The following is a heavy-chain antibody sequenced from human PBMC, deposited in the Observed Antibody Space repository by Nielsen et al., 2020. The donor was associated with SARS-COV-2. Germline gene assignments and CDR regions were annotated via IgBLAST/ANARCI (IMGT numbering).Heavy chain of an antibody. V-gene: IGHV3-48*01. CDR3: ARLYSSSWCFDY. CDR1: GFTFSTYS. D-gene: IGHD6-13*01. CDR2: ISTSSSPK. Sequence: GESLKISCAASGFTFSTYSMNWVRQAPGKGLEWVSYISTSSSPKYYADSVKGRFIISRDNAKNSLYLQMNRLRVEDTAVYYCARLYSSSWCFDYWGQGTLVTVSS. J-gene: IGHJ4*02.